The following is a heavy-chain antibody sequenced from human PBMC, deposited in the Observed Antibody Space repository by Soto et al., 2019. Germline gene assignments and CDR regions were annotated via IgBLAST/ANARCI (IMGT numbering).Heavy chain of an antibody. Sequence: SETLSLTCAVYGGSFSGYYWSWIRQPPGKGLEWIGEINHSGSTNYNPSLKSRVTISVDTSKNQFSLKLSSVTAADTAVYYCARSVTLDYWGQGTLVTVSS. CDR2: INHSGST. CDR1: GGSFSGYY. J-gene: IGHJ4*02. D-gene: IGHD4-17*01. V-gene: IGHV4-34*01. CDR3: ARSVTLDY.